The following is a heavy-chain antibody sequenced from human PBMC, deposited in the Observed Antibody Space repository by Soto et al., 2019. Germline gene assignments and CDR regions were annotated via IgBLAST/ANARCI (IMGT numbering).Heavy chain of an antibody. D-gene: IGHD3-10*01. CDR1: GFTFSSYA. Sequence: GGSLRLSCAASGFTFSSYAMSWVRQAPGKGLEWVSAISGSGGSTYYADSVKGRFTISRDNSKNTLYLQMNSLRAEDTAVYYCAKDLGPYGSGGYYDYWGQGTLVTVSS. CDR3: AKDLGPYGSGGYYDY. J-gene: IGHJ4*02. CDR2: ISGSGGST. V-gene: IGHV3-23*01.